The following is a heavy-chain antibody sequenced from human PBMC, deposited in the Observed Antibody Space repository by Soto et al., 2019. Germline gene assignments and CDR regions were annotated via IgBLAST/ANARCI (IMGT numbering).Heavy chain of an antibody. CDR2: INCNGGST. D-gene: IGHD3-3*01. J-gene: IGHJ6*02. V-gene: IGHV3-20*04. Sequence: GGSLRLSCAASGFTFDDYAMSWVRQAPGKGLEWVSGINCNGGSTGYADSVKGRFTISRDNAKNSLYLQMNSQRAEDTALYYCARDSVGVLEWFCYYGMDVWGQGTTVTVSS. CDR1: GFTFDDYA. CDR3: ARDSVGVLEWFCYYGMDV.